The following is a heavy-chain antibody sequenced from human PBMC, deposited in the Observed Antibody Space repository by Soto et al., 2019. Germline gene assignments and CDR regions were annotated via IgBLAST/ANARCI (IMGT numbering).Heavy chain of an antibody. Sequence: QVQLVQSGAEVKKPGSSVKVSCKASGGTFSSYAISWVRQAPGQGLEWMGGIIPIFGTANYAQTFQGRVTITADESTSTAYMELSSLRSEDTAVYYCARDGGYYDSNLGYYYYGMDVWGQGTTVTVSS. J-gene: IGHJ6*02. CDR2: IIPIFGTA. D-gene: IGHD3-22*01. CDR3: ARDGGYYDSNLGYYYYGMDV. CDR1: GGTFSSYA. V-gene: IGHV1-69*01.